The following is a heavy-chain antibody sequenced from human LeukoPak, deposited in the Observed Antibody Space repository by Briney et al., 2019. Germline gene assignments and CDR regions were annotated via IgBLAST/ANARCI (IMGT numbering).Heavy chain of an antibody. CDR1: GGTFSSYA. Sequence: SVKVSCKASGGTFSSYAISWVRQAPGQGLEWMGGIIPIFGTANYAQKFQGRVTITADESTSTAYMELSSLRSEDTAVYYCARDPHPQQVVPAATSYWYFDLWGRGTLVTVSS. D-gene: IGHD2-2*01. CDR2: IIPIFGTA. J-gene: IGHJ2*01. CDR3: ARDPHPQQVVPAATSYWYFDL. V-gene: IGHV1-69*01.